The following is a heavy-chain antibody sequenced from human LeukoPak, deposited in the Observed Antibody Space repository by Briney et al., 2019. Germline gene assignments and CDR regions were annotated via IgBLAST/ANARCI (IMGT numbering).Heavy chain of an antibody. Sequence: SETLSLTCAVYGGSLSGYYWSWIRQPPGKGLEWIGEINHSGSTNYNPSLKSRVTISVDTSKNQFSLKLSSVTAADTAVYYCARHSPVGIFYFDYWGQGTLVTVSS. CDR1: GGSLSGYY. CDR3: ARHSPVGIFYFDY. J-gene: IGHJ4*02. CDR2: INHSGST. V-gene: IGHV4-34*01. D-gene: IGHD1-26*01.